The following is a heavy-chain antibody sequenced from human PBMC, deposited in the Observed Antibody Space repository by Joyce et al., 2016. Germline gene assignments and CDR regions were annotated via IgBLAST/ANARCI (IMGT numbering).Heavy chain of an antibody. J-gene: IGHJ4*02. Sequence: QVQLVQSGAEVKKPGSSVKVSCKASGDTFNNYAITWVRQAPGQGLEWMGGTNPIFNTPNYAQKFRGRVTITVDESASTVYMELSSLRSEDTAVYYCARDAADYGILTGYFWGQGTRVTVSS. CDR1: GDTFNNYA. D-gene: IGHD3-9*01. CDR3: ARDAADYGILTGYF. V-gene: IGHV1-69*12. CDR2: TNPIFNTP.